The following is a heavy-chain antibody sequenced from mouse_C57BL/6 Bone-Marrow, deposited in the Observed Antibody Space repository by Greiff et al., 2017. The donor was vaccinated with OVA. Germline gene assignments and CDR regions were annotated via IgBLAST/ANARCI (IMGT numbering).Heavy chain of an antibody. Sequence: VQLQQPGAELVKPGASVKLSCKASGYTFTSYWMHWVKQRPGQGLEWIGMIHPNSGSTNYNEKFKSKATLTVDKSSSTAYMQLSSLTSEDSAVYYGARRGTTVRDWYFDVWGTGTTVTVSS. V-gene: IGHV1-64*01. CDR2: IHPNSGST. D-gene: IGHD1-1*01. CDR3: ARRGTTVRDWYFDV. J-gene: IGHJ1*03. CDR1: GYTFTSYW.